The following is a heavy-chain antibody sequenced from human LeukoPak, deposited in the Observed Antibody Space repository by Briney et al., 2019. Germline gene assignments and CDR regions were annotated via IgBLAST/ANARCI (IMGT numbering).Heavy chain of an antibody. V-gene: IGHV4-4*07. CDR3: ARVVYCTSGVCYSRWYFDL. D-gene: IGHD2-8*01. Sequence: SETLSLTCTVSGGSISSYYWSWIRQPARKGLEWIGEIYTTGSTDYNPSLKSRVTMSVDTSKNQFSLKLTSVTAADTAVYYCARVVYCTSGVCYSRWYFDLWGLGTRVTVSS. CDR1: GGSISSYY. J-gene: IGHJ2*01. CDR2: IYTTGST.